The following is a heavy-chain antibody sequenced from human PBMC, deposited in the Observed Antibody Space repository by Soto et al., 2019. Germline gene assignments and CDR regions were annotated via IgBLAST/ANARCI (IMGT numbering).Heavy chain of an antibody. CDR1: GYTFTSYG. CDR3: AREGYYSGSGSYSPPRYYGMDV. Sequence: ASVKVSCKASGYTFTSYGISWVRQAPGQGLEWMGWISTYNGNTYYGKKFQGRVTMTTDTSTRTAYMELKSLRSDDTAVYYCAREGYYSGSGSYSPPRYYGMDVWGQGTTVTVSS. D-gene: IGHD3-10*01. CDR2: ISTYNGNT. V-gene: IGHV1-18*01. J-gene: IGHJ6*02.